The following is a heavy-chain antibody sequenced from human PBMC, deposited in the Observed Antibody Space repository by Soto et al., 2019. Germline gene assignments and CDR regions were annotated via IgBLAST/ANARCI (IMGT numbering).Heavy chain of an antibody. Sequence: EVQLVESGGDLVQTGGSLRLSCAASGFPFRDYWLTWVRQAPGKGVEGVADISRDGSEKSYVDSVRGRFTISRYNAKNSLYLQMNDLRAEDTAVYFCARGRAHEYWGQGTLVTVSS. V-gene: IGHV3-7*03. J-gene: IGHJ4*02. CDR1: GFPFRDYW. CDR3: ARGRAHEY. CDR2: ISRDGSEK.